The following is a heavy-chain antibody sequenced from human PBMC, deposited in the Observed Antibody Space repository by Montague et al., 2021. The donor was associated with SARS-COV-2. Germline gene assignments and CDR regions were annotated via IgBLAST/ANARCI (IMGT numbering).Heavy chain of an antibody. CDR3: ANADRCSSCSCYSPFDP. V-gene: IGHV4-39*01. CDR2: INYTSTT. J-gene: IGHJ5*02. CDR1: GGSVNTNLYY. D-gene: IGHD2-15*01. Sequence: SETLSLTCAVSGGSVNTNLYYWGCMRQPPGKEREGIVNINYTSTTYYNPSLKSRVTISVDTSKNQFSLKLTTVTAADTAVYYCANADRCSSCSCYSPFDPWGQGSLVTGSS.